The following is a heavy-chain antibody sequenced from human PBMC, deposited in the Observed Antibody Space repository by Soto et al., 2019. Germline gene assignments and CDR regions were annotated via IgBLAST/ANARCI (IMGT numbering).Heavy chain of an antibody. V-gene: IGHV3-23*01. CDR3: AKDRQYDPYWTIGY. CDR2: ISGSGGST. Sequence: CPAGKVSITSCSLSCVRQTPGKGLEWVSAISGSGGSTYYADSVKGRFTISRDNSKNMLFLQMNSLRVEDTAVYYCAKDRQYDPYWTIGYWGQGALVTVSS. CDR1: KVSITSCS. D-gene: IGHD3-3*01. J-gene: IGHJ4*02.